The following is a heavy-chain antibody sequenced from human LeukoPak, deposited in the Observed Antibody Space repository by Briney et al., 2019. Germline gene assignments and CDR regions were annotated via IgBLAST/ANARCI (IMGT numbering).Heavy chain of an antibody. CDR1: GYTFTNYG. D-gene: IGHD6-13*01. CDR2: ISTYDGNT. CDR3: ARGGHGTTWFVDS. J-gene: IGHJ4*02. V-gene: IGHV1-18*01. Sequence: GASVKVSCKASGYTFTNYGISWVRQAPGQGLEWMAWISTYDGNTDYAQNLQSRVTLTTDTSTNTVYMELRSLRSDDTAVYYCARGGHGTTWFVDSWGQGTQVTVSS.